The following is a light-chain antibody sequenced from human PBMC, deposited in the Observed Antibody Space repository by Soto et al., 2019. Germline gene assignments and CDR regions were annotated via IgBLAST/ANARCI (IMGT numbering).Light chain of an antibody. J-gene: IGLJ1*01. CDR3: SSYTSSSSYV. CDR2: DVS. Sequence: QSALTQPASVSGSPGQSITISCTGTSSDVGGYNYVSWYQQHPGKAPKLMIYDVSNRPSEVSNRFSGSKSGNTASLTISGLQSEDEPDYYCSSYTSSSSYVFGTGTKLTVL. V-gene: IGLV2-14*01. CDR1: SSDVGGYNY.